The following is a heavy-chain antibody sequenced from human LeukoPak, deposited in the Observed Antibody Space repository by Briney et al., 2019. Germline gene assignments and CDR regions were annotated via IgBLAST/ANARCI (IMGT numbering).Heavy chain of an antibody. Sequence: SQTLSLTCTVSGGSISSYYRSWIRQPPGKGLEWIGYIYYSGSTNYNPSLKSRVTISVDTSKNQFSLKLSSVTAADTAVYYCARLDSEYGSGSYYNDYYYYYMDVWGKGTTVTVSS. J-gene: IGHJ6*03. D-gene: IGHD3-10*01. V-gene: IGHV4-59*08. CDR1: GGSISSYY. CDR2: IYYSGST. CDR3: ARLDSEYGSGSYYNDYYYYYMDV.